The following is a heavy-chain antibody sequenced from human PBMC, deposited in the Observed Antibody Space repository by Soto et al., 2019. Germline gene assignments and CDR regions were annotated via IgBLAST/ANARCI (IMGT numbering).Heavy chain of an antibody. Sequence: EVQLVESGGGLVQPGGSLRLSCEASGFTLSDHWIHWVRQAPGKGLVWVARINSDGTTTSYADSAKGRFTVFRDNAKNTLSLQLNSLSAEDTGLYYCARGFSSGPDYWGQGTLVTVSS. CDR2: INSDGTTT. D-gene: IGHD3-22*01. CDR3: ARGFSSGPDY. V-gene: IGHV3-74*01. CDR1: GFTLSDHW. J-gene: IGHJ4*02.